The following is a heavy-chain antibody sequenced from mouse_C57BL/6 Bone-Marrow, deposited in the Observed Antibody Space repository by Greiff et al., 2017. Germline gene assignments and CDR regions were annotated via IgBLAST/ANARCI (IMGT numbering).Heavy chain of an antibody. CDR3: AIITSVVEYYFYF. CDR1: GYTFTSYW. D-gene: IGHD1-1*01. Sequence: QVHVKQPGAELVKPGASLKVSCKASGYTFTSYWMHWVKQRPGQGLEWIGRIHPSDSDTNYNQKFKGQATLTVDKSYSTAFMQLSILTSEDSAIYYCAIITSVVEYYFYFWGTGTTLTVSS. J-gene: IGHJ2*01. CDR2: IHPSDSDT. V-gene: IGHV1-74*01.